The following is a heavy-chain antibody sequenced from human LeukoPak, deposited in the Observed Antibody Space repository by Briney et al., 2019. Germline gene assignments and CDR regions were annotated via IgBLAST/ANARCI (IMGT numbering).Heavy chain of an antibody. CDR1: GFTFSSYA. CDR3: AKDSGYDVLIDY. J-gene: IGHJ4*02. V-gene: IGHV3-23*01. D-gene: IGHD5-12*01. Sequence: PGGSLRLSCAASGFTFSSYAMSWVRQAPGKGLEWVSAISGSGDSTYYADSVKGRFTISRDNSKNTLYLQMNSLRAEDTAVYYCAKDSGYDVLIDYWGQGTLVTVSS. CDR2: ISGSGDST.